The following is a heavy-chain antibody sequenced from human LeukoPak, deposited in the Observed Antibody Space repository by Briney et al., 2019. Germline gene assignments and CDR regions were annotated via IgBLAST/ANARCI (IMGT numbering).Heavy chain of an antibody. J-gene: IGHJ4*02. V-gene: IGHV1-2*02. CDR1: GYTFTGYY. CDR3: ARRGYSYGFFRY. CDR2: INPNSGGT. D-gene: IGHD5-18*01. Sequence: EASVKVSCKASGYTFTGYYMHWVRQAPGQGLEWMGWINPNSGGTNYAQKFQGRVTMTRDTSISTAYMELSRLRSDVTAVYYCARRGYSYGFFRYWGQGTLVTVSS.